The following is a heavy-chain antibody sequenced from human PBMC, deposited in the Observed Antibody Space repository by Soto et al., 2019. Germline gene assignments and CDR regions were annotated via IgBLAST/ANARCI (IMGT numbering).Heavy chain of an antibody. V-gene: IGHV1-58*01. CDR3: AADDSSGYYHNYYYYYGMDV. D-gene: IGHD3-22*01. Sequence: SVKVSCKASGFTFTSSAVQWVRQARGQRLEWIGWIVVGSGNTNYAQKFQERVTITRDMSTSTAYMELSSLRSEDTAVYYCAADDSSGYYHNYYYYYGMDVWGQGTTGTVSS. CDR2: IVVGSGNT. J-gene: IGHJ6*02. CDR1: GFTFTSSA.